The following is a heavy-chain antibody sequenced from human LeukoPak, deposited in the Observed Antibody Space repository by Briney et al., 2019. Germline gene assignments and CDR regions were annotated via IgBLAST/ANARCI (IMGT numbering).Heavy chain of an antibody. J-gene: IGHJ4*02. Sequence: PGGSLRLSCAASGFTFSSYAMHWARQAPGKGLEWVAVISYDGSNKYYADSVKGRFTISRDNSKNTLYLQMNSLRAEDTAVYYCASRQWLVSSVDYWGQGTLVTVSS. CDR2: ISYDGSNK. CDR1: GFTFSSYA. CDR3: ASRQWLVSSVDY. D-gene: IGHD6-19*01. V-gene: IGHV3-30-3*01.